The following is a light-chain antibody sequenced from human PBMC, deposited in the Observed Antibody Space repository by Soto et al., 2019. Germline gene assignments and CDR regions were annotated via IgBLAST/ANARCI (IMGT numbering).Light chain of an antibody. CDR3: SSYTTSRTLV. CDR1: SSDVGGSNL. J-gene: IGLJ1*01. V-gene: IGLV2-14*03. Sequence: QSVLTQPASVSGSPGQSITLSCSGTSSDVGGSNLVSWYQQHPGKAPKLMISDVDDRPSGVSDRFSGSKSGNTASLTISGLQAEDEADYYCSSYTTSRTLVFGSGTKVTVL. CDR2: DVD.